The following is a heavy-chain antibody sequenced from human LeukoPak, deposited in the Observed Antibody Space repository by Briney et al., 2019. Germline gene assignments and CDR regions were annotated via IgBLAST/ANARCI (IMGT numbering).Heavy chain of an antibody. D-gene: IGHD5-18*01. Sequence: SETLSLTCAVYGGSFSGYYWSWIRQPPGKGLEWIGEINHSGSTIYNPSLKSRVTISVDTSKNQFSLKLSSVTAADTAVYYCARGEIQKFIDYWGQGTLVTVSS. V-gene: IGHV4-34*01. CDR1: GGSFSGYY. J-gene: IGHJ4*02. CDR3: ARGEIQKFIDY. CDR2: INHSGST.